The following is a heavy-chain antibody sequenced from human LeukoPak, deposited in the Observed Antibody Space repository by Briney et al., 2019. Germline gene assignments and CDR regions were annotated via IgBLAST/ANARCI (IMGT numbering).Heavy chain of an antibody. CDR1: GFTFSNYW. J-gene: IGHJ4*02. Sequence: GGSLRLSCAASGFTFSNYWMSWVRQAPGKELEWVANIKQDGSEIYYVDSVKGRFTISRDNSKNTLYLQMNSLRAEDTAVYYCAKDQGGGYCSGGSCLFDYWGQGTLVTVSS. CDR3: AKDQGGGYCSGGSCLFDY. CDR2: IKQDGSEI. V-gene: IGHV3-7*01. D-gene: IGHD2-15*01.